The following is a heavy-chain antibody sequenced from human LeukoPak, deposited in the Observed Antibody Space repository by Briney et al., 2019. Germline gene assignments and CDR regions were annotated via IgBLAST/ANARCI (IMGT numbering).Heavy chain of an antibody. CDR2: IYYSGTT. J-gene: IGHJ4*02. CDR1: GASISSSF. V-gene: IGHV4-59*01. Sequence: SETLSLTCTVSGASISSSFWSWIRQPPGKGLEWIGYIYYSGTTSYNPSLKSRVTISVDTSKNQFSLKLSSVTAVDTAVYYCARGGGILSVPNFDYWGQGTLVTVSS. CDR3: ARGGGILSVPNFDY. D-gene: IGHD3-3*02.